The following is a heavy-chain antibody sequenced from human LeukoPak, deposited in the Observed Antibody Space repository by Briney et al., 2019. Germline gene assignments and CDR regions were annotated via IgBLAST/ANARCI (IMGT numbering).Heavy chain of an antibody. CDR2: ISAYNGNT. J-gene: IGHJ4*02. Sequence: ASVKVSCKASGYTFSGYYMHWVRQALGQGLECVGWISAYNGNTNYAQKLQGRVTMTTDTSTSTAYMELRSLRSDDTAVYYCARVYGAGYGGYYAANWGQGTLVTVSS. V-gene: IGHV1-18*04. D-gene: IGHD5-12*01. CDR1: GYTFSGYY. CDR3: ARVYGAGYGGYYAAN.